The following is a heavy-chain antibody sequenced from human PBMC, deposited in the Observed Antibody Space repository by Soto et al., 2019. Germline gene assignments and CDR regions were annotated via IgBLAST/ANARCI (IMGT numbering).Heavy chain of an antibody. J-gene: IGHJ4*02. CDR2: IYYDGST. Sequence: SETLSLTCTVSGGSINSNNYYWAWIRQPPGKGLAWIASIYYDGSTYYNPSLKSRVTISIDTSKNQFSLRLRSVTAADAAIYYCAKVVVAATRHTDFDSWGQGTLVTVSS. V-gene: IGHV4-39*01. CDR1: GGSINSNNYY. D-gene: IGHD2-15*01. CDR3: AKVVVAATRHTDFDS.